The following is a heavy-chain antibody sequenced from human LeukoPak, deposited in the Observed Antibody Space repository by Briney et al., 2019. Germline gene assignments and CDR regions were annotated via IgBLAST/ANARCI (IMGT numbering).Heavy chain of an antibody. CDR1: GFTFSNYG. D-gene: IGHD3-3*01. V-gene: IGHV3-23*01. CDR3: ARDERLLSFLK. CDR2: ITGSGGST. J-gene: IGHJ4*02. Sequence: GGSLRPSCAAAGFTFSNYGLSWVRQAPGKGLEWVSGITGSGGSTYYADSVKGRFTISRDNPKNTLYLQMNSLRAEDTAIYYCARDERLLSFLKWGQGTLVTVSS.